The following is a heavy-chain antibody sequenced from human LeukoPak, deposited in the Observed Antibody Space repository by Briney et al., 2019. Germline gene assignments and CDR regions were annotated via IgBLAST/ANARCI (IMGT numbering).Heavy chain of an antibody. CDR3: AKGGSTSRVTTSRVVFGYYYYLDV. CDR1: GFTFSSHA. Sequence: GGSLRLSCAASGFTFSSHAMSWVRQAPGKGLEWVSSLSGSGGTTYHADSVKGRFSISRDNSKHTLYLQLNSLRAEDTAVYYCAKGGSTSRVTTSRVVFGYYYYLDVWGKGTPVTVSS. V-gene: IGHV3-23*01. J-gene: IGHJ6*03. D-gene: IGHD4-17*01. CDR2: LSGSGGTT.